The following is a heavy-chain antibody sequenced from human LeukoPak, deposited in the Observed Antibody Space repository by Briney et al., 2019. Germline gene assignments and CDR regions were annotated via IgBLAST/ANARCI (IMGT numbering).Heavy chain of an antibody. J-gene: IGHJ5*02. CDR1: GFTFSDYW. Sequence: GGSLRLSCAVSGFTFSDYWMSWVRQAPGKGLEWVANIKQDGNEKHYVDSVKGRFTISRGNVKNSLYLQMNSLRAEDTAVYYCARHTTLDPWGQGALVTVSS. CDR3: ARHTTLDP. D-gene: IGHD1-14*01. CDR2: IKQDGNEK. V-gene: IGHV3-7*01.